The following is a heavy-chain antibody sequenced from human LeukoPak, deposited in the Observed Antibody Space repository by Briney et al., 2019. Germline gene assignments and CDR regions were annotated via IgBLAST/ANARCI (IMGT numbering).Heavy chain of an antibody. V-gene: IGHV3-23*01. CDR3: AKTYGSGSYFAFDY. CDR1: GFTFSSYA. Sequence: PGGSLRLSCAASGFTFSSYAMNWVRQAPGKGLKWVSTISGRGDYTYYADSVKGRFTISRDNSKNTLYLQMNSLRAEDTAVYYCAKTYGSGSYFAFDYWGQGTLVTVSS. D-gene: IGHD3-10*01. CDR2: ISGRGDYT. J-gene: IGHJ4*02.